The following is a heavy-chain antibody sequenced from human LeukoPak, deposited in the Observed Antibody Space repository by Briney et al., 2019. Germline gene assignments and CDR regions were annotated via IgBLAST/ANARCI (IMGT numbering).Heavy chain of an antibody. CDR3: TRVRGGSYFDY. J-gene: IGHJ4*02. V-gene: IGHV3-15*07. Sequence: GGSLRLSCAASVFTLSNAWMNWVRQARWKGLEWVGRIKSKTDGETTDYAAPVKGRFTISRDDSKNTLYLQMNSLKTEDTAVYYCTRVRGGSYFDYWGQGTLVTVSS. CDR1: VFTLSNAW. CDR2: IKSKTDGETT. D-gene: IGHD1-26*01.